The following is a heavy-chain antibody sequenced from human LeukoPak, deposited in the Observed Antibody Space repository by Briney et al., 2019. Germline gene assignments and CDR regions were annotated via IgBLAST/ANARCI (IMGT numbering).Heavy chain of an antibody. V-gene: IGHV4-34*01. D-gene: IGHD7-27*01. CDR1: GGSFSGYY. J-gene: IGHJ4*02. CDR2: INHSGST. Sequence: PSETLSLTCAVYGGSFSGYYWSWIRQPPGKGLEWIGEINHSGSTNYNPSLKSRVTISVDTSKNHFSLKLSSVTAADTAVYYCASNWGRNDYWGQGTLVTVSS. CDR3: ASNWGRNDY.